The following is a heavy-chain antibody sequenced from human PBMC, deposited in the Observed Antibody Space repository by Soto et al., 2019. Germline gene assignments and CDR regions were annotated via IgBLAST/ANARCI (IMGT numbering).Heavy chain of an antibody. CDR2: MNPNSGNT. D-gene: IGHD3-22*01. V-gene: IGHV1-8*01. CDR1: GYTFTSYD. CDR3: ARGVDSSGYYHYYGMDV. Sequence: ASVKVSCKASGYTFTSYDINWVRQATGQGLEWMGWMNPNSGNTGYAQKFQGRVTMTRNTSISTAYMELSSLRSEDTAVYYCARGVDSSGYYHYYGMDVWGQGTTVTVSS. J-gene: IGHJ6*02.